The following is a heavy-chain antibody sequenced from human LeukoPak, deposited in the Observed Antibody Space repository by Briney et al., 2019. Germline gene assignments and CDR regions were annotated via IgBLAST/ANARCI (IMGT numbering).Heavy chain of an antibody. CDR2: IYPGDSDT. Sequence: GESLKISCKGYGYSFTSYWIAWVRQMPGKGLEWMGIIYPGDSDTRYSPSFQGQVTISADKSITTAYLQWSSLKASDTAMYYCARQDDYGSGRNYFDYWGQGNLVTVSP. J-gene: IGHJ4*02. D-gene: IGHD3-10*01. V-gene: IGHV5-51*01. CDR1: GYSFTSYW. CDR3: ARQDDYGSGRNYFDY.